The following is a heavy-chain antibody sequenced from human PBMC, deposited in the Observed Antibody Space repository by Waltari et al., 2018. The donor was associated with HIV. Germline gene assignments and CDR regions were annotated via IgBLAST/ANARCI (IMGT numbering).Heavy chain of an antibody. CDR3: ARDCRRNYYYYGMDV. J-gene: IGHJ6*02. CDR1: GFTFSSYW. CDR2: IKQDGSEK. V-gene: IGHV3-7*01. Sequence: EVQLVESGGGLVQPGGSLRLSCVASGFTFSSYWMSWVRQAPGKGLEWVANIKQDGSEKYYVDSVKGRFTISRDNAKNSLYLQMNSLRAEDTAVYYCARDCRRNYYYYGMDVWGQGTTVTVSS. D-gene: IGHD6-6*01.